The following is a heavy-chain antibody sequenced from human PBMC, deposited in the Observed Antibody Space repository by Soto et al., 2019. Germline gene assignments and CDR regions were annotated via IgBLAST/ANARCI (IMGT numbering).Heavy chain of an antibody. J-gene: IGHJ6*02. V-gene: IGHV4-30-4*01. CDR3: ARYSYGWGDGMDV. Sequence: TSETLSLTCTVSGGSISSGDYYWSWIRQPPGKGLEWIGYIYYSGSTYYNPSLKSRVTISVDTSKNQFSLKLSSVTAADTAVYYCARYSYGWGDGMDVWGQGTTVTVSS. D-gene: IGHD5-18*01. CDR2: IYYSGST. CDR1: GGSISSGDYY.